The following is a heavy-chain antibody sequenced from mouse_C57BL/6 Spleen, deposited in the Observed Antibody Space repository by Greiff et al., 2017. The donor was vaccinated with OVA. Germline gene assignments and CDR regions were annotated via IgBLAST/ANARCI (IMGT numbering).Heavy chain of an antibody. CDR2: INPNNGGT. D-gene: IGHD4-1*01. CDR3: ASSNWGFDY. J-gene: IGHJ2*01. Sequence: EVKLQESGPELVKPGASVKISCKASGYTFTDYYMNWVKQSHGKSLEWIGDINPNNGGTSYNQKFKGKATLTVDKSSSTAYMELRSLTSEDSAVYYCASSNWGFDYWGQGTTLTVSS. CDR1: GYTFTDYY. V-gene: IGHV1-26*01.